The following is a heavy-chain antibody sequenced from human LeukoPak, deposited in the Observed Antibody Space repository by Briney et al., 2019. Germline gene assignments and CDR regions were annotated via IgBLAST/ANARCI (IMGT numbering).Heavy chain of an antibody. Sequence: GRSLRLSCAASGFTFSRYVLHWVRQAPGKGLEWVAVISYDGSNKYYADSVKGRLTISRDNAKNSLYLQMNSLRAEDTAVYYCARGGSYNSGWYDYFDYWGQGTLVTVSS. CDR1: GFTFSRYV. J-gene: IGHJ4*02. V-gene: IGHV3-30*04. D-gene: IGHD6-19*01. CDR2: ISYDGSNK. CDR3: ARGGSYNSGWYDYFDY.